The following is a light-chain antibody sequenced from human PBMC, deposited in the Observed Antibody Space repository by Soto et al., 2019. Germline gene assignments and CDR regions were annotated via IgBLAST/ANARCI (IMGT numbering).Light chain of an antibody. CDR1: QSVLYSSNNKNY. J-gene: IGKJ1*01. Sequence: DIVMTQSPDSLAVSLGERATINCKSSQSVLYSSNNKNYLAWYQQKPGQPPKLLIYWASTRESGVPDRFIGSGSGTDFTLTVSSLQAEDVAVYYCQQYYSTPTWTFGQGTTVEIK. CDR2: WAS. V-gene: IGKV4-1*01. CDR3: QQYYSTPTWT.